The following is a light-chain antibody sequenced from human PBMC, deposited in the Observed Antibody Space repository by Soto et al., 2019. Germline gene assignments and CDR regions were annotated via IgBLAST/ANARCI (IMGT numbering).Light chain of an antibody. CDR3: QQYGSSPIT. J-gene: IGKJ5*01. Sequence: EHVLTQSPGTLSLSPGERVTLSCRASQSVSSGYLGWYQQKPGQAPRLLIYGASSRATGIPDRFSGSGSGTDFTLTISRLEREDLAVYYCQQYGSSPITFGQGARLEIK. CDR2: GAS. CDR1: QSVSSGY. V-gene: IGKV3-20*01.